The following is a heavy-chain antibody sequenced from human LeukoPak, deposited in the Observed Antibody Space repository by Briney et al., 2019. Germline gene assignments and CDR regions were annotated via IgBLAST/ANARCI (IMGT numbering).Heavy chain of an antibody. CDR2: ISWNSGSI. D-gene: IGHD6-19*01. CDR3: AKGGYSSDYFDY. CDR1: GFTFDDYA. Sequence: PGRSLRLSCAASGFTFDDYAMHWVRQAPGKGLEWVSGISWNSGSIGYADSVKGRFTISRDNAKNSLYLQMNSLRAEDTALYYCAKGGYSSDYFDYWGQGTLVTVSS. V-gene: IGHV3-9*01. J-gene: IGHJ4*02.